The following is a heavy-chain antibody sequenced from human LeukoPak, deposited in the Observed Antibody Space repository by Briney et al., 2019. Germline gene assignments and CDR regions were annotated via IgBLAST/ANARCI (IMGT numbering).Heavy chain of an antibody. J-gene: IGHJ4*02. D-gene: IGHD3-10*01. CDR2: INHSGST. Sequence: SETLSLTCAVYGGSFTGYYWSWIRQPPGKGLEWIGEINHSGSTNYNPSLKSRVTISVDTSKNQFSLKLSSVTAADTAVYYCARERRPLYGSGSYCFDYWGQGTLFTVSS. CDR1: GGSFTGYY. V-gene: IGHV4-34*01. CDR3: ARERRPLYGSGSYCFDY.